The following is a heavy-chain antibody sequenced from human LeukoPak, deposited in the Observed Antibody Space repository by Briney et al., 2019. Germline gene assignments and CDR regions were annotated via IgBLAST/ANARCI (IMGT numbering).Heavy chain of an antibody. D-gene: IGHD6-19*01. CDR1: GFTFSSYS. V-gene: IGHV3-23*01. Sequence: GGSLRLSCAASGFTFSSYSMNWVRQAPGKGLEGVSAISGSGGSTYYADSVKGRFTISRDNSKNTLYLQMNSLRAEDTAVYYCAALSQWLTPFDYWGQGTLVTVSS. CDR3: AALSQWLTPFDY. CDR2: ISGSGGST. J-gene: IGHJ4*02.